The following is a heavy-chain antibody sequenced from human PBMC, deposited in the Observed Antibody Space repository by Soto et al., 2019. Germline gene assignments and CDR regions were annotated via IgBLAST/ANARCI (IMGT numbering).Heavy chain of an antibody. V-gene: IGHV1-46*01. J-gene: IGHJ4*02. CDR1: GYTFTSYY. CDR3: ARDPVLSYYDSSGYGYFDY. Sequence: ASVKVSCKASGYTFTSYYMHWLRQAPGQGLEWMGIINPSGGSTSYAQKFQGRVTMTRDTSTSTVYMELSSLRSEDTAVYYCARDPVLSYYDSSGYGYFDYWGQGTLVTVSS. D-gene: IGHD3-22*01. CDR2: INPSGGST.